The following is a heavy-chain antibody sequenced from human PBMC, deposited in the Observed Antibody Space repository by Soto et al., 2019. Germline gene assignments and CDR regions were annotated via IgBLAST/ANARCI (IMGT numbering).Heavy chain of an antibody. CDR2: ISSDSRYI. D-gene: IGHD2-15*01. CDR3: ARIKLVDFFFINVDVYDMDV. Sequence: SLRVRWTAVGFTLRDYAGNRVRQAPGKGLEWVSYISSDSRYIYHGDSGKGRFTISRDNARNSVYLQMNSLRDEDTAVYYCARIKLVDFFFINVDVYDMDVWGQGTPVTVSS. J-gene: IGHJ6*02. CDR1: GFTLRDYA. V-gene: IGHV3-48*03.